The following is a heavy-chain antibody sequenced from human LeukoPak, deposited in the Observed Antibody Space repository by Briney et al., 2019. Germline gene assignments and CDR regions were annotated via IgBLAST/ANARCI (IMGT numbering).Heavy chain of an antibody. CDR1: GGTFSSYA. J-gene: IGHJ4*02. CDR2: IIPIFGTA. D-gene: IGHD5-18*01. V-gene: IGHV1-69*05. Sequence: GASVKVSCKASGGTFSSYAISWVRQAPGQGLEWMGGIIPIFGTANYAQKFQGRVTITTDESTSTAYMELISLRSEDTAVYYCARARGYSYGYEGYFDYWGQGTLVTVSS. CDR3: ARARGYSYGYEGYFDY.